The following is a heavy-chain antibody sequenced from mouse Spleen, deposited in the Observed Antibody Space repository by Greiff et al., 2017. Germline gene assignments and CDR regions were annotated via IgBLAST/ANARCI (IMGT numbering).Heavy chain of an antibody. D-gene: IGHD2-4*01. CDR2: INSNGGST. V-gene: IGHV5-6-2*01. J-gene: IGHJ4*01. CDR3: ARPILYYDYGQGYAMDY. CDR1: GFTFSSYA. Sequence: EVQRVESGGGLVKPGGSLKLSCAASGFTFSSYAMSWVRQTPEKRLEWVAAINSNGGSTYYPDTVKDRFTISRDNAKNTLYLQMSSLRSEDTALYYCARPILYYDYGQGYAMDYWGQGTSVTVSS.